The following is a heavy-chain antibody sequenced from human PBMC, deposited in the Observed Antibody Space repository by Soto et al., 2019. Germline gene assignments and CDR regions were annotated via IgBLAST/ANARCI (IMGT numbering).Heavy chain of an antibody. V-gene: IGHV4-31*02. CDR2: IYYSGST. CDR1: CFSIISGGYY. Sequence: SETLCLTGTVSCFSIISGGYYCSWIRQHPGKGLEWIGYIYYSGSTYYNPSLKSRVTISVDTSKNQFSLKLSSVTAADTAVYYCAASIFYYGMDVWGQGTTVTVSS. J-gene: IGHJ6*02. CDR3: AASIFYYGMDV.